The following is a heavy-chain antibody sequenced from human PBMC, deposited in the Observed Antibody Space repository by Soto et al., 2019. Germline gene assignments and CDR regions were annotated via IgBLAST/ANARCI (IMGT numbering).Heavy chain of an antibody. CDR1: GFTFSSYA. D-gene: IGHD2-2*01. J-gene: IGHJ4*02. CDR2: ISYDGSNK. Sequence: GGSLRLSCAASGFTFSSYAMHWVRQAPGKGLEWVAVISYDGSNKYYADSVKGRFTISGDNSKNTLYLQMNSLRAEDTAVYYCASHYPTYALDYWGQGTLVTVYS. V-gene: IGHV3-30-3*01. CDR3: ASHYPTYALDY.